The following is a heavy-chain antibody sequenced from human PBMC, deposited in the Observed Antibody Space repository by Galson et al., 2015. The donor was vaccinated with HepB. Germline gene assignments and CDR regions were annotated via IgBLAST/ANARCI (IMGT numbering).Heavy chain of an antibody. CDR2: TSSDRSNN. J-gene: IGHJ6*03. V-gene: IGHV3-30*18. CDR1: AFNCSSTP. D-gene: IGHD3-3*01. CDR3: AKLPYEVGYYYYMDV. Sequence: PLRLACAAYAFNCSSTPLHGAGQAPRQGLESVAGTSSDRSNNSYAHSVKGRFTISRDNSKKTLYLQMNSLRAEDTAVYYCAKLPYEVGYYYYMDVWGKGTTVTVSS.